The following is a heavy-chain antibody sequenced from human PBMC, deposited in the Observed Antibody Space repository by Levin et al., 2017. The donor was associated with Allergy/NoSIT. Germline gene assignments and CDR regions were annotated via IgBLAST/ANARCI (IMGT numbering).Heavy chain of an antibody. CDR3: ARDVKWGIAVAGSPEPDYYYYGMDV. Sequence: GGSLRLSCAASGFTFSSYSMNWVRQAPGKGLEWVSSISSSSSYIYYADSVKGRFTISRDNAKNSLYLQMNSLRAEDTAVYYCARDVKWGIAVAGSPEPDYYYYGMDVWGQGTTVTVSS. CDR1: GFTFSSYS. V-gene: IGHV3-21*01. D-gene: IGHD6-19*01. J-gene: IGHJ6*02. CDR2: ISSSSSYI.